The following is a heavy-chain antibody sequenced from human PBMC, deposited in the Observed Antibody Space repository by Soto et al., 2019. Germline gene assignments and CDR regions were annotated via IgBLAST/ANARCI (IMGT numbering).Heavy chain of an antibody. J-gene: IGHJ6*02. Sequence: SETLSLTCTVSGGSISSYYWSWIRQPAGKGLEWIGRIYTSGSTNYNPSLKSRVTMSVDTSKNQFSLKLSSVTAADTAVYYCARVGCSGGSCYYYYYYGMDVWGQGTTVTVS. CDR2: IYTSGST. D-gene: IGHD2-15*01. V-gene: IGHV4-4*07. CDR1: GGSISSYY. CDR3: ARVGCSGGSCYYYYYYGMDV.